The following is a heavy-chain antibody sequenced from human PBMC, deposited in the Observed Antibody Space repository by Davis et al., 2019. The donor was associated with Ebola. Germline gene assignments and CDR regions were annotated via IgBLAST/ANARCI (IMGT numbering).Heavy chain of an antibody. J-gene: IGHJ5*02. CDR2: IYYSGST. V-gene: IGHV4-31*11. CDR1: GGSFSGYY. Sequence: MPSETLSLTCAVYGGSFSGYYWSWIRQHPGKGLEWIGYIYYSGSTYYSPSLESRVTISVDTSKNQFSLKLSSVTAADTAIYYCARDIKTWGQGTLVTVSS. CDR3: ARDIKT.